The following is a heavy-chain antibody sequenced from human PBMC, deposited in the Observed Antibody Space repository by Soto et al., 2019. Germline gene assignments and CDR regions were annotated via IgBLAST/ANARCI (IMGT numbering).Heavy chain of an antibody. CDR1: GDTFSRHT. D-gene: IGHD4-17*01. Sequence: QVQLVQSGAEVKKPGSSVKVSYKASGDTFSRHTISWVRQAPGQGLEWMGRIIPILGIANYAQKFLGRVTITADKSTSTAYMDLSSLRSEDTAVYYCARVAEMGTVTKGYYYYMDVWGKGTTVTVSS. CDR3: ARVAEMGTVTKGYYYYMDV. CDR2: IIPILGIA. J-gene: IGHJ6*03. V-gene: IGHV1-69*02.